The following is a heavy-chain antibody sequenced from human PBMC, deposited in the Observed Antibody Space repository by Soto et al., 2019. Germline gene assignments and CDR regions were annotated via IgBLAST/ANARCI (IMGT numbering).Heavy chain of an antibody. V-gene: IGHV3-30*18. J-gene: IGHJ5*02. CDR2: ISVDGNNK. D-gene: IGHD3-22*01. CDR1: GFTFSSYE. CDR3: VKPKEHFYDSSPGET. Sequence: GGSLRLSCAASGFTFSSYEMNWVRQAPGKGLEWVAIISVDGNNKYYSDSVKGRFTISRDNSKNMVFLQMNSLRPEDTAVYYCVKPKEHFYDSSPGETWGQGTPVTVAS.